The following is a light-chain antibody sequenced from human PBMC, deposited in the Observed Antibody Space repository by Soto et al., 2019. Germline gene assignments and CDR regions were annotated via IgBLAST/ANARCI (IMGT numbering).Light chain of an antibody. V-gene: IGLV1-40*01. CDR1: SSKIGAGYD. J-gene: IGLJ1*01. CDR2: GNS. Sequence: VLTHAPSGYGGPRGGGRILHTGKSSKIGAGYDVHWYHQLPGTAPKLLIYGNSNRPSGVPDRFSGSKSGTSASLAITGLQAEDEADYYCQSYDSSLSGYVFGTGTKVTVL. CDR3: QSYDSSLSGYV.